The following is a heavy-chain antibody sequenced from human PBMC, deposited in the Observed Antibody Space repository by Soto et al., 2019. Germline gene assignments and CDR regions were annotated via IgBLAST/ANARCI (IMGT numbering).Heavy chain of an antibody. CDR2: IYWDDDK. CDR1: GFSLTTSGVG. V-gene: IGHV2-5*02. Sequence: QITLNESGPTQVKPRQTLTLTCTFPGFSLTTSGVGVGWIRQSPGKAPEWLALIYWDDDKRYSPSLKSRLTITKDTSKYQVVLTMAALDPADTATYYCAHRVLRTVFGLVTTTAIYFDFWGQGPPVAVSS. J-gene: IGHJ4*02. D-gene: IGHD3-3*01. CDR3: AHRVLRTVFGLVTTTAIYFDF.